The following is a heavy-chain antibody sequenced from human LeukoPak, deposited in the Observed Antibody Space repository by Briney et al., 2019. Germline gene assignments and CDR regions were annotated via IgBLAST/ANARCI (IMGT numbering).Heavy chain of an antibody. Sequence: ASVKVSCKASGSTFTGYYMHWVRQAPGQGLEWMGWINPNSGGTNYAQKFQGRVTMTRDTSISTAYMELSRLRSDDTAVYYCARDGGRYSSSAFDIWGQGTMVTVSS. D-gene: IGHD6-19*01. CDR2: INPNSGGT. CDR3: ARDGGRYSSSAFDI. CDR1: GSTFTGYY. V-gene: IGHV1-2*02. J-gene: IGHJ3*02.